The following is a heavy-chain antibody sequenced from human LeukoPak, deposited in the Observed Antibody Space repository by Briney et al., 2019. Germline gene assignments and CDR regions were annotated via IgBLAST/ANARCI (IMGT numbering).Heavy chain of an antibody. CDR3: ARGAWPVAYYDSSGYLHYFDY. D-gene: IGHD3-22*01. J-gene: IGHJ4*02. V-gene: IGHV1-46*01. Sequence: GASVKVSCKASGYTFTSYYMHWVRQAPGQGLEWMGIINPSGASTNYAQKFQGRVTMTRDTSTSTVYMELSSLRFEDTAVYYCARGAWPVAYYDSSGYLHYFDYWGQGTLVTVSS. CDR2: INPSGAST. CDR1: GYTFTSYY.